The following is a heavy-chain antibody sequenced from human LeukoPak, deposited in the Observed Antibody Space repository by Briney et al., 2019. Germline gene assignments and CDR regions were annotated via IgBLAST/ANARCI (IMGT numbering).Heavy chain of an antibody. J-gene: IGHJ5*02. V-gene: IGHV3-23*01. CDR2: ISGSSGNT. CDR1: GFTFSNYA. Sequence: PGGSLRLSCAASGFTFSNYAMSWVRQAPGKGLEWVSSISGSSGNTYYADSVKGRFTISRDNSKNTLYLQMNSLRAEDTAVYYCARDLTMIVENWFDPWGQGTLVTVSS. D-gene: IGHD3-22*01. CDR3: ARDLTMIVENWFDP.